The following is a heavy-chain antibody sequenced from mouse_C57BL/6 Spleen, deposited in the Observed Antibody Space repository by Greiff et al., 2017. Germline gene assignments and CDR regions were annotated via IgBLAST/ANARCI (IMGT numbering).Heavy chain of an antibody. CDR2: IDPSDSET. CDR1: GYTFTSYW. J-gene: IGHJ4*01. CDR3: ARSLLLRPYYYAMDY. D-gene: IGHD1-1*01. Sequence: QVQLQQPGAELVRPGSSVKLSCKASGYTFTSYWMHWVKQRPIQGLEWIGNIDPSDSETHYNQKFKDKATLTVDKSSSTAYMQLSSLTSEDSAVYYCARSLLLRPYYYAMDYWGQGTSVTVSS. V-gene: IGHV1-52*01.